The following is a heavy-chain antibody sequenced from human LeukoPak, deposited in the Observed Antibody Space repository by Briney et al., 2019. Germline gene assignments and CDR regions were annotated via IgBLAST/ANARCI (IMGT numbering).Heavy chain of an antibody. Sequence: TGGSLRLSCAASGFTASSNYMSWIRQAPGKGLEWVSVIYSGGSTYYADSVKGRFTISRDNSKNTLYLQMNSLRAEDTAVYYCARDRAAAAGRGWFDPWGQGTLVTVSS. D-gene: IGHD6-13*01. CDR2: IYSGGST. CDR1: GFTASSNY. J-gene: IGHJ5*02. CDR3: ARDRAAAAGRGWFDP. V-gene: IGHV3-53*01.